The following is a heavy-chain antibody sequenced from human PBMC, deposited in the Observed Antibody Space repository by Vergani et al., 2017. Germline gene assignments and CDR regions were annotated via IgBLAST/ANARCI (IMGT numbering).Heavy chain of an antibody. CDR2: LCPSGST. J-gene: IGHJ4*02. Sequence: QVQMQESGPGLVKTSETLSLTCSASGAPISYWCWSWLRQPAGKGLEWIGRLCPSGSTNYKPSLKSRVTMSLDTSKNQFSLKLTSVTAADTAVYYCAVRPRVNLVGGEIVTKRTFDYWSQGSLVTVSS. D-gene: IGHD3-10*01. V-gene: IGHV4-4*07. CDR1: GAPISYWC. CDR3: AVRPRVNLVGGEIVTKRTFDY.